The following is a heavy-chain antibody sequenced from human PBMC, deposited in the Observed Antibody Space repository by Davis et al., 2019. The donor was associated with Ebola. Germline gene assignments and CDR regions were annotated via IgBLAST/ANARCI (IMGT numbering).Heavy chain of an antibody. V-gene: IGHV1-69*04. J-gene: IGHJ6*02. CDR3: ARDWYYDFWSGYYRGYYYYGMDV. D-gene: IGHD3-3*01. Sequence: SVKVSCKASGGTFSSYAISWVRQAPGQGLEWMGRIIPILGIANYAQKFQGRVTITADKSTSTAYMELSSLRSEDTAVYYCARDWYYDFWSGYYRGYYYYGMDVWGRGTTVTVSS. CDR2: IIPILGIA. CDR1: GGTFSSYA.